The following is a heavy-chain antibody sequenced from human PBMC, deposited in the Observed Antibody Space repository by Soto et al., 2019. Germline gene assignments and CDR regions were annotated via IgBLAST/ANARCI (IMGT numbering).Heavy chain of an antibody. D-gene: IGHD6-13*01. CDR1: GGSISSSSYY. V-gene: IGHV4-39*01. CDR3: ARTGIAAAVTYLDY. J-gene: IGHJ4*02. CDR2: IYYSGST. Sequence: SETLSLTCTVSGGSISSSSYYWGWIRQPPGKGLEWIGSIYYSGSTYYNPTLKSRVTISVDTSKNQFSLKLSSVTAADTAVYYCARTGIAAAVTYLDYWGQGTLVTVSS.